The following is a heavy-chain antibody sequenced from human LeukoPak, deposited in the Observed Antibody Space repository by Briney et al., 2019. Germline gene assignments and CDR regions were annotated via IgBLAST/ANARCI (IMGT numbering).Heavy chain of an antibody. CDR2: IIPIFGTA. Sequence: ASVKVSCKASGGTFISYAISWVRQAPGQGLEWMGGIIPIFGTANYAQKFQGRVTITADESTSTAYMELSSLRSEDTAVYYCARGYYYDSSGYYYYYGMDVWGQGTTVTVSS. D-gene: IGHD3-22*01. V-gene: IGHV1-69*13. CDR1: GGTFISYA. J-gene: IGHJ6*02. CDR3: ARGYYYDSSGYYYYYGMDV.